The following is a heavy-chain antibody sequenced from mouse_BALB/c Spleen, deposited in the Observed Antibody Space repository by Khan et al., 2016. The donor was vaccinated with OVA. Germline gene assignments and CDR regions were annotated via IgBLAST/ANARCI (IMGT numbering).Heavy chain of an antibody. CDR3: ARAYYRDDGYYAMDY. CDR1: GFSLSSYN. V-gene: IGHV2-6-4*01. CDR2: ICGGGSS. Sequence: QVQLKQSGPGLVAPSQSLSITCTVSGFSLSSYNVHWVRQPPGKGLEWLGMICGGGSSDYNSVLNSRLSISKDNYKSQVFLKMNSLQTEDTDMYYCARAYYRDDGYYAMDYWGQGTSVTVSS. D-gene: IGHD2-14*01. J-gene: IGHJ4*01.